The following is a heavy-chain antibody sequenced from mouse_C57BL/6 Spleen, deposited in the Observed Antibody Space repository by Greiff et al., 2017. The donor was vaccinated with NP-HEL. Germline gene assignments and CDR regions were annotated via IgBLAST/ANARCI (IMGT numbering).Heavy chain of an antibody. D-gene: IGHD3-2*02. J-gene: IGHJ2*01. V-gene: IGHV1-52*01. CDR2: IDPSDSET. Sequence: QVQLQQSGAELVRPGSSVKLSCKASGYTFTSYWMHWVKQRPIQGLEWIGNIDPSDSETHYNQKFKDKATLTVDKSSSTAYMQLSSLTSEDSAVYYCASTAAQATHLDYWGQGTTLTVSS. CDR3: ASTAAQATHLDY. CDR1: GYTFTSYW.